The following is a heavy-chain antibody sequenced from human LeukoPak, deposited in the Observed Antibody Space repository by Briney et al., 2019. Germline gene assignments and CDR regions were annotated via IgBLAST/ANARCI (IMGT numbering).Heavy chain of an antibody. CDR1: GGSISNYY. V-gene: IGHV4-59*12. J-gene: IGHJ6*02. CDR2: IYYSGTT. Sequence: PSETLSLTCTVSGGSISNYYWSWVRQPPGKGLEWIGHIYYSGTTNYSPSLKSRVTISVDTSKNQFSLKLCSVTAADTAVYYCARSSRVDSSGYYTYYYYGMDVWGQGTTVTVSS. CDR3: ARSSRVDSSGYYTYYYYGMDV. D-gene: IGHD3-22*01.